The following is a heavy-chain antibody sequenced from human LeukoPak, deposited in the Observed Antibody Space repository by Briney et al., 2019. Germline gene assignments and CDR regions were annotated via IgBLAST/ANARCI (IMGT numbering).Heavy chain of an antibody. V-gene: IGHV5-51*01. CDR3: ARRGIAVAGTPAEYFQH. CDR2: IYPGNSDT. D-gene: IGHD6-19*01. J-gene: IGHJ1*01. CDR1: GYSFSSNW. Sequence: GESLKISCQGSGYSFSSNWIGWVRQMPGKGLEWMGIIYPGNSDTRYSPSFQGQVTISADKSISTAYLHWSSLKASDTAMYYCARRGIAVAGTPAEYFQHWGQGTLVTVSS.